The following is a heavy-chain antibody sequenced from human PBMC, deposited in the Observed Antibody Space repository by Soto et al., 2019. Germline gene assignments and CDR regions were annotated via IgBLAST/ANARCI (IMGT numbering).Heavy chain of an antibody. CDR2: IIPTFGTA. CDR3: ARSGYSSSWYGWFDP. Sequence: GASVKVSCKASGGTFSSYAISWVRQAPGQGLEWMGGIIPTFGTANYAQKFQGRVTITADESTSTAYMELSSLRSEDTAVYYCARSGYSSSWYGWFDPWGQGTLVTVSS. J-gene: IGHJ5*02. CDR1: GGTFSSYA. D-gene: IGHD6-13*01. V-gene: IGHV1-69*13.